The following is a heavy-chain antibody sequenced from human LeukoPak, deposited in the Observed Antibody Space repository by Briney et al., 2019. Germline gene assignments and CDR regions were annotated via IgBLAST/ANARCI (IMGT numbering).Heavy chain of an antibody. CDR1: GFTFRTYW. Sequence: GGSLRLSCAVSGFTFRTYWMHWVRQVPGEGLVWVSRINEDGSITNYADSVKGRFSISRDNAKNTLYLQMNSLRAEGTAVYYCGRDLGGRSGYWGQGTLVTVSS. CDR2: INEDGSIT. V-gene: IGHV3-74*01. D-gene: IGHD1-26*01. CDR3: GRDLGGRSGY. J-gene: IGHJ4*02.